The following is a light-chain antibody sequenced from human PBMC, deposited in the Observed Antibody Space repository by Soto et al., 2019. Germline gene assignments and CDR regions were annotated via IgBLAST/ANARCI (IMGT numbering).Light chain of an antibody. CDR2: AAS. Sequence: DSQKNTYTSSLSDSVGDRVTITCRASQTILTYLNWYQQKPGKAPKLLIYAASSLQSGVPSRFSGGGSATDFTLTICMLQPDKFATYYCQQSFGLLWRFGRGTK. V-gene: IGKV1-39*01. CDR3: QQSFGLLWR. CDR1: QTILTY. J-gene: IGKJ1*01.